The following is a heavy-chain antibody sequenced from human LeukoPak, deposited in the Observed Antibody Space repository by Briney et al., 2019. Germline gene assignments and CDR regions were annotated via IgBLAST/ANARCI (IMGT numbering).Heavy chain of an antibody. CDR1: GFTVSGNY. CDR3: ARNRDSGNCFDY. D-gene: IGHD1-26*01. V-gene: IGHV3-66*01. Sequence: GGSLRLPCAASGFTVSGNYMSWVRQAPGKGLEWVSVIYNGGSPDYADSVKGRFTIFRDNSKNTLYLQMNSLRVEDTAVYYCARNRDSGNCFDYWGQGTLVTVSS. J-gene: IGHJ4*02. CDR2: IYNGGSP.